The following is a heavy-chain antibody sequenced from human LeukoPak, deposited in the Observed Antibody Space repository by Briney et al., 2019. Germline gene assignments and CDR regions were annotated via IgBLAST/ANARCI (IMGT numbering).Heavy chain of an antibody. CDR3: ARGGYDFWSGTNWFDP. CDR1: GGTFSSYA. CDR2: IIPIFGTA. V-gene: IGHV1-69*13. J-gene: IGHJ5*02. D-gene: IGHD3-3*01. Sequence: SVKVSCKASGGTFSSYAISWVRQAPGQGLEWMGGIIPIFGTANYAQKFQGRVTITADESTGTAYMELSSLRSEDTAVYYCARGGYDFWSGTNWFDPWGQGTLVTVSS.